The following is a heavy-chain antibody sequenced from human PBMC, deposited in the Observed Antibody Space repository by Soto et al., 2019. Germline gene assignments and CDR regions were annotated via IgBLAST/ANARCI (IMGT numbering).Heavy chain of an antibody. Sequence: GASVNVSCKASGYTFTSYGISWVRQAPGQGLEWMGWISAYNGNTNYAQKLQGRVTMTTDTSTSTAYMELRSLRSDDTAVYYCARDDSSSWASYYYYGMDVWGQGTTVTVSS. V-gene: IGHV1-18*04. D-gene: IGHD6-13*01. CDR3: ARDDSSSWASYYYYGMDV. CDR2: ISAYNGNT. CDR1: GYTFTSYG. J-gene: IGHJ6*02.